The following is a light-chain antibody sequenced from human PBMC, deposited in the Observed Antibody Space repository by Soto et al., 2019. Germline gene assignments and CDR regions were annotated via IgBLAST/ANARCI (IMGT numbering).Light chain of an antibody. V-gene: IGKV3-11*01. CDR3: QQRSNWPPWT. CDR1: QSVSSY. J-gene: IGKJ1*01. CDR2: DAS. Sequence: EIVLTQSPATLSLSPGERATLSCRASQSVSSYLAWYQQKPGQAPRLLIYDASNRATGIPARFSGSGSGTDFPLTISSLEPEDFAVYYCQQRSNWPPWTFGKGTKLEIK.